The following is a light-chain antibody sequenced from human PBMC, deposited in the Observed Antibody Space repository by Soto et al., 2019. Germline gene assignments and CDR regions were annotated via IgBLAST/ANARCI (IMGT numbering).Light chain of an antibody. J-gene: IGKJ1*01. CDR2: GTS. CDR3: QQYGSSPWT. CDR1: QTVSNSY. V-gene: IGKV3-20*01. Sequence: ETVLTQSPGSLSLPLGDRATLSCRASQTVSNSYLAWYQQKPGHAPRLLIYGTSNRATGIPDRFSGSGSGTDFTLTISRLEPKDFVIYYCQQYGSSPWTFGQGTKVDIK.